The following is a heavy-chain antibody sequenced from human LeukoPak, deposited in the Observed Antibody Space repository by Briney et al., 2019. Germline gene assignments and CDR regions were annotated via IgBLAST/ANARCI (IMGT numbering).Heavy chain of an antibody. V-gene: IGHV5-51*01. CDR3: ARHLGTYSSSAFQH. Sequence: GESLKISCNGSEYXFTNYWICWVRQMPGKGLEWMGIIHPGDSDTRCSPSFQGQVTISADKSISTAYLQWSSLKASDTAMYYCARHLGTYSSSAFQHWGQGTPVIVSS. D-gene: IGHD6-13*01. CDR2: IHPGDSDT. CDR1: EYXFTNYW. J-gene: IGHJ1*01.